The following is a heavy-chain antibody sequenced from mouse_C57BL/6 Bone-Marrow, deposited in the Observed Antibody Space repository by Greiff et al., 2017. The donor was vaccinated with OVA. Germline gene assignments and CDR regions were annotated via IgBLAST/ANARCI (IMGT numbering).Heavy chain of an antibody. CDR1: GYTFTSYG. CDR3: ARFITTVVAPYYFDY. D-gene: IGHD1-1*01. Sequence: VQLQQSGAELARPGASVKLSCKASGYTFTSYGISWVKQRTGKGLEWIGEIYPGGGNTYYTEKFKGKATLTADKSSSTAYMELRSLTSEDSAVYFCARFITTVVAPYYFDYWGQGTTLTVSS. J-gene: IGHJ2*01. V-gene: IGHV1-81*01. CDR2: IYPGGGNT.